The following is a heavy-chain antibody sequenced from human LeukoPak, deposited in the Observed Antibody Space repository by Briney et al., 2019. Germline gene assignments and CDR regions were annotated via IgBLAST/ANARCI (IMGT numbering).Heavy chain of an antibody. CDR1: VYTFPSYY. V-gene: IGHV1-46*01. J-gene: IGHJ4*02. Sequence: SVNVSCKASVYTFPSYYMHSVRQAPRQALEWMGIINPSGCSRSYAQKFQGRVTMTRDMSTSTVYMELSSLRSEDTAVYYCARDRYYDSSGYYLVPFDYWGQGTLVTVSS. CDR2: INPSGCSR. CDR3: ARDRYYDSSGYYLVPFDY. D-gene: IGHD3-22*01.